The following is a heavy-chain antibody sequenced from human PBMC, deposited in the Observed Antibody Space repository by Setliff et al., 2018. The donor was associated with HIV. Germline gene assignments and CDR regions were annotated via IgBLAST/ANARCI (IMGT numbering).Heavy chain of an antibody. Sequence: ASVKVSCKASADIFNAYYIHWVRLAPGQGLEWMGWITPNGDDTNYPQKFEGRVTLTRDTSIATAYMELRSLTSDDTAVYYCARVADRNYDFWSAYEYWGQGTLVTVSS. CDR2: ITPNGDDT. J-gene: IGHJ4*02. D-gene: IGHD3-3*01. V-gene: IGHV1-2*02. CDR3: ARVADRNYDFWSAYEY. CDR1: ADIFNAYY.